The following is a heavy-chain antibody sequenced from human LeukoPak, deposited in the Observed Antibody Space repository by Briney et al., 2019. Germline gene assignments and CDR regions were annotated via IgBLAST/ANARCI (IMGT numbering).Heavy chain of an antibody. V-gene: IGHV3-30*02. CDR3: AKGIRYGSGESFDY. J-gene: IGHJ4*02. Sequence: PGGSLRLSCAASGFTFSSYGMHWVRQAPGKGLEWVAFIRYDGSNKYYADSVKGRFTISRDNSKNTLYLQMNSLRAEDTAVYYCAKGIRYGSGESFDYWGQGTLVTVSS. D-gene: IGHD3-10*01. CDR1: GFTFSSYG. CDR2: IRYDGSNK.